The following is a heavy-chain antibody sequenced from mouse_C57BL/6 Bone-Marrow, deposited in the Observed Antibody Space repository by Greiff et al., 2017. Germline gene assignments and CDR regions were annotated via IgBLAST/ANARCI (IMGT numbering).Heavy chain of an antibody. CDR2: IYPRSGNT. V-gene: IGHV1-81*01. CDR1: GYTFTSYG. CDR3: ARERVRYFDV. J-gene: IGHJ1*03. Sequence: VKLVESGAELARPGASVKLSCKASGYTFTSYGISWVKQRTGQGLEWIGEIYPRSGNTYYNEKFKGKATLTADKSSSTAYMELRSLTSEDSAVYFCARERVRYFDVWGTGTTVTVSS. D-gene: IGHD2-13*01.